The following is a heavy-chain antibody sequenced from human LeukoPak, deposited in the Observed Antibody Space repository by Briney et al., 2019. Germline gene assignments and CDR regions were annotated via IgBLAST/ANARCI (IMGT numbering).Heavy chain of an antibody. CDR1: GYTFTSYA. D-gene: IGHD1-26*01. CDR3: ARVRSGSPGLFDY. J-gene: IGHJ4*02. Sequence: ASVKVSCKASGYTFTSYAMHWVRQAPGQRLEWMGWINAGNGNTKYSQKFQGRVIITRDTSASTAYMELSSLRSEDTAVYYCARVRSGSPGLFDYWGQGTLVTVSS. CDR2: INAGNGNT. V-gene: IGHV1-3*01.